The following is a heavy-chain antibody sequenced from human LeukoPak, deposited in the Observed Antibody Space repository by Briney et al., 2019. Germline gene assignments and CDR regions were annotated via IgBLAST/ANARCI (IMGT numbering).Heavy chain of an antibody. V-gene: IGHV4-34*01. CDR3: ARVPVWSGYPY. CDR2: INHSGST. J-gene: IGHJ4*02. Sequence: SETLSLTCAVYGGSFSGYYWSWIRQPPGEGLEWIGEINHSGSTNYNPSLKSRVTISVDTSKNQFSLKLSSVTAADTAVYYCARVPVWSGYPYWGQGTLVTVSS. CDR1: GGSFSGYY. D-gene: IGHD3-3*01.